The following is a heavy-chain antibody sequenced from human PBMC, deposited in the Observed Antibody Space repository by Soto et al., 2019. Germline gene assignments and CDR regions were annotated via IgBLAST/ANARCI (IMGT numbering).Heavy chain of an antibody. V-gene: IGHV3-21*01. CDR3: ARTIYCSGSTCYNNWFDP. Sequence: SLRLSCAASGFTFSSYSMNWVRQAPGKGLEWVSSISSSSTYIYYADSVKGRFSISRDNAKNSLYLQMNSLRAEDTALYYCARTIYCSGSTCYNNWFDPWGQGTLVTAPQ. CDR1: GFTFSSYS. CDR2: ISSSSTYI. D-gene: IGHD2-15*01. J-gene: IGHJ5*02.